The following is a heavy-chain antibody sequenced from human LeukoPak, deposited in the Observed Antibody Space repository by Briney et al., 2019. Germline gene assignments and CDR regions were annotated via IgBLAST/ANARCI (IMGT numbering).Heavy chain of an antibody. V-gene: IGHV3-48*04. CDR2: ISSSGSTI. D-gene: IGHD2-15*01. Sequence: GGSLRLSCAASGFTFSSYAMNWVRQAPGKGLEWVSYISSSGSTIYYADSVKGRFTISRDNAKNTLYLQMNSLRAEDAAVYYCAKSGLNRFDYWGQGTLVTVSS. J-gene: IGHJ4*02. CDR1: GFTFSSYA. CDR3: AKSGLNRFDY.